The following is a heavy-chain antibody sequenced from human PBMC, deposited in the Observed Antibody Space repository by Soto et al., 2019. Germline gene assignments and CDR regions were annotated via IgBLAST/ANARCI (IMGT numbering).Heavy chain of an antibody. J-gene: IGHJ6*02. D-gene: IGHD3-9*01. CDR1: GVSISSDGYS. V-gene: IGHV4-30-2*01. CDR2: IYQSGST. Sequence: QLQLQESGSGLVKPSQTLSLTCAVSGVSISSDGYSWSWIRQPPGKGLEWIGFIYQSGSTYYNPSLKSRGTMSVDRSKNQFSLKLTSVTAADTAVYYCARAYYDFLTSYHYGMDGWGQGTTVTVSS. CDR3: ARAYYDFLTSYHYGMDG.